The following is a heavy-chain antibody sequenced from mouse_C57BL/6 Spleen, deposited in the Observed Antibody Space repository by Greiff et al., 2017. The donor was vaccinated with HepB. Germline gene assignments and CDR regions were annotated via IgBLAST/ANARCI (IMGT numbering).Heavy chain of an antibody. V-gene: IGHV1-61*01. Sequence: VKLQQPGAELVRPGSSVKLSCKASGYTFTSYWMDWVKQRPGQGLEWIGNIYPSDSETHYNQKFKDKATLTVDKSSSTAYMQLSSLTSEDSAVYYCARSHITTDFDYWGQGTTLTVSS. CDR2: IYPSDSET. CDR3: ARSHITTDFDY. J-gene: IGHJ2*01. CDR1: GYTFTSYW. D-gene: IGHD1-1*01.